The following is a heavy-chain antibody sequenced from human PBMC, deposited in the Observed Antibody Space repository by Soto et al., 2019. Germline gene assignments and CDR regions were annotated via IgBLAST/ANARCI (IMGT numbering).Heavy chain of an antibody. CDR1: GCTISGYS. J-gene: IGHJ5*02. CDR3: ARGQRFSDWFDH. V-gene: IGHV4-4*07. CDR2: IYSSGNT. D-gene: IGHD3-3*01. Sequence: PXETLSLTCSVAGCTISGYSWTWIRQPAGKGLEWIGRIYSSGNTKYNPSLQSRVTMSLDTSNNQFSLRLTSVTAADTAVYYCARGQRFSDWFDHWGQGTLVTVSS.